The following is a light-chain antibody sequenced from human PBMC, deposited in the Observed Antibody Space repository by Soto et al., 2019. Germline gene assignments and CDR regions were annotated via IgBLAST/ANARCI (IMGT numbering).Light chain of an antibody. V-gene: IGKV3-11*01. CDR2: GAS. Sequence: EIVLTQSPATLSLSPGERATLSCRASQSVSNYLAWYQQKPGQAPRLLIYGASNCANGIPARFNGSGSRTDFTLTISNLEPEEFAVYYCQQRSNWPSTFGPGTKVDI. J-gene: IGKJ3*01. CDR1: QSVSNY. CDR3: QQRSNWPST.